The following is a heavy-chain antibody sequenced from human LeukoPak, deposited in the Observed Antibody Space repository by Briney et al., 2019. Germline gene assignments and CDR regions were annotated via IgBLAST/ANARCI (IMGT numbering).Heavy chain of an antibody. CDR2: ISGSGDST. V-gene: IGHV3-23*01. CDR3: AKTRPLDSSSWSHGDY. Sequence: GGSLRLSCAASGFTFSIYAMSWVRQAPGKGLEWVSAISGSGDSTYYGDSVKGRFTISRDNSKNTLYLQMNSLRAEDTAVYYCAKTRPLDSSSWSHGDYWGQGTLVIVSS. J-gene: IGHJ4*02. CDR1: GFTFSIYA. D-gene: IGHD6-13*01.